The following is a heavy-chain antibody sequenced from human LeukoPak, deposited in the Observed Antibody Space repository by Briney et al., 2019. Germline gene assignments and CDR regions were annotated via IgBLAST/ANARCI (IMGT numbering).Heavy chain of an antibody. CDR3: ARGFFRTAMVGNWFDP. CDR1: GGSFSGYY. J-gene: IGHJ5*02. V-gene: IGHV4-34*01. D-gene: IGHD5-18*01. Sequence: PSETLSLTCAVYGGSFSGYYWSWIRQPPGKGLDWIGEINHSGSTNYNPSLKSRVTISVDTSKNQFSLKLSSVTAADTAVYYCARGFFRTAMVGNWFDPWGQGTLVTVSS. CDR2: INHSGST.